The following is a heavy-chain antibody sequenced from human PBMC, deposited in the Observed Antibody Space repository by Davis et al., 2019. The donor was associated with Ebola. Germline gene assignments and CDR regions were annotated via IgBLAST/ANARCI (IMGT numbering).Heavy chain of an antibody. CDR2: INPSGGST. Sequence: ASVKVSCKASGYTFTSYYMHWVRQAPGQGLEWMGIINPSGGSTTYAQKFQGRVTMTRDTSTSTVYTELSSLRSEDTAVYYCARTGRGWECSDYWGQGTLVTVSS. J-gene: IGHJ4*02. D-gene: IGHD1-26*01. V-gene: IGHV1-46*01. CDR3: ARTGRGWECSDY. CDR1: GYTFTSYY.